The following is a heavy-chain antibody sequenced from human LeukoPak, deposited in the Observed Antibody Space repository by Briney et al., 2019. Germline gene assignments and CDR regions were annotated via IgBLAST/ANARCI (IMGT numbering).Heavy chain of an antibody. Sequence: GGSLRLSCAASGFTFSSYDMSWVRQAPGKGLEWVSAISGSGGSTYYADSVKGRFTISRDNSKNTLYLQMNSLRAEDTAVYYCAKDFEGSGWYRQPPLDYWGQGTLVTVSS. J-gene: IGHJ4*02. CDR1: GFTFSSYD. D-gene: IGHD6-19*01. V-gene: IGHV3-23*01. CDR2: ISGSGGST. CDR3: AKDFEGSGWYRQPPLDY.